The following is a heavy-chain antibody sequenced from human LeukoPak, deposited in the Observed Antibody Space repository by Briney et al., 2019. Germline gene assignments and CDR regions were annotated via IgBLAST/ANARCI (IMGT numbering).Heavy chain of an antibody. CDR2: IYPGDSDT. D-gene: IGHD6-13*01. Sequence: GESLKISCKGSGYTFTSYWIGWVRQMPGKGLEWMGIIYPGDSDTRYSPSFQGQVTISADKSISTAYLQWSSLKASDTAMYYCAINARLIAAACYDAFDIWGQGTMVTVSS. J-gene: IGHJ3*02. CDR1: GYTFTSYW. V-gene: IGHV5-51*01. CDR3: AINARLIAAACYDAFDI.